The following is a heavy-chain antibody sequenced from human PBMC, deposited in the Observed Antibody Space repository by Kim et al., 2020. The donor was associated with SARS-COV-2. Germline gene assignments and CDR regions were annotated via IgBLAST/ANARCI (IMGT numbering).Heavy chain of an antibody. CDR2: INHSGST. CDR1: GGSFSGYY. J-gene: IGHJ6*02. D-gene: IGHD2-2*01. V-gene: IGHV4-34*01. CDR3: ASSPMVPAARYYYYYGMDV. Sequence: SETLSLTCAVYGGSFSGYYWSWIRQPPGKGLEWIGEINHSGSTNYNPSLKSRVTISVDTSKNQFSLKLSSVTAADTAVYYCASSPMVPAARYYYYYGMDVWGQGTTVTVSS.